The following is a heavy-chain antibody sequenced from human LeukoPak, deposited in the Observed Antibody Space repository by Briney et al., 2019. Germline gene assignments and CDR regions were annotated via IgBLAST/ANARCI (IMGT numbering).Heavy chain of an antibody. D-gene: IGHD6-19*01. J-gene: IGHJ1*01. CDR1: GVSISSDNY. Sequence: SETLSLTCIVSGVSISSDNYWGWIRQSPGKGLELIGSVHFSGATHYNPSLKSRVAITLDTSKNQFSLKLNSVTAADTAIYYCAKHRMWLVGLESWGQGTLVTVSS. CDR3: AKHRMWLVGLES. V-gene: IGHV4-39*01. CDR2: VHFSGAT.